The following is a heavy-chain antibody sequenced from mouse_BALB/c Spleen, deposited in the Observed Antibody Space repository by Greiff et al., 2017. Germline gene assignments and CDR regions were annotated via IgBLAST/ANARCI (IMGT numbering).Heavy chain of an antibody. CDR3: TGNWDPYYFDY. D-gene: IGHD4-1*01. J-gene: IGHJ2*01. V-gene: IGHV1-69*02. CDR1: GYTFTSYW. Sequence: QVQLHQPGAELVRPGASVKLSCKASGYTFTSYWINWVKQRPGQGLEWIGNIYPSDSYTNYNQKFKDKATLTVDKSSSTAYMQLSSPTSEDSAVYYCTGNWDPYYFDYWGQGTTLTVSS. CDR2: IYPSDSYT.